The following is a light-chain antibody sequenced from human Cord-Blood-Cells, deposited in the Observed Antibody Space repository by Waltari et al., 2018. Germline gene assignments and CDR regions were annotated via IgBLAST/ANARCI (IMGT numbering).Light chain of an antibody. Sequence: DIQMTQSPSTLSASVGDRVTITCRASQSISSWLAWYQQKPGKAPKLLIYDASGLESGVPSRFSGSGSGTEFTLPISSLQPDDFATYYCQQYNSYLFPFGPGTKVDIK. CDR2: DAS. CDR1: QSISSW. V-gene: IGKV1-5*01. CDR3: QQYNSYLFP. J-gene: IGKJ3*01.